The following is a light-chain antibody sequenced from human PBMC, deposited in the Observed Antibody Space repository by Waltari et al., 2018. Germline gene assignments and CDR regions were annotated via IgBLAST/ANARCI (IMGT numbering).Light chain of an antibody. CDR3: QQYSSLPLS. CDR2: DAS. J-gene: IGKJ4*01. V-gene: IGKV1-33*01. CDR1: QDIRKK. Sequence: DIQMTQSPSSLSASVGDRVTITCQASQDIRKKLNWFQQKPGKATQVLIFDASSSQAAVPSRFSGSGSGTHFAFTISSLQPEDIGTYYCQQYSSLPLSFGGGTRVEIK.